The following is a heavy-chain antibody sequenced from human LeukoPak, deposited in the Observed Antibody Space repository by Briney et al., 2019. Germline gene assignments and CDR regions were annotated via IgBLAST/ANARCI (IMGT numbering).Heavy chain of an antibody. CDR2: ISYDGSNK. V-gene: IGHV3-30-3*01. J-gene: IGHJ4*02. CDR3: AKVPVRKWCMLLTPCYFDY. CDR1: GFTFSSYA. Sequence: GRSLRLSCAASGFTFSSYAMHWVRQAPGKGLEWVAVISYDGSNKYYADSVKGRFTISRDNSKNTLYLQMNSLRAEDTAVYYCAKVPVRKWCMLLTPCYFDYWGQGTLVTVSS. D-gene: IGHD2-8*01.